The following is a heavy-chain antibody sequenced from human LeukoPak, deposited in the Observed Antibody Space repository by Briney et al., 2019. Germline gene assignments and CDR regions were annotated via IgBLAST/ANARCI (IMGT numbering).Heavy chain of an antibody. CDR2: IYYSGST. Sequence: PPETLSLTCTVSGGSISSRPYYWGWIRQPPGKGLEWIGSIYYSGSTYYNPSLQSRVSISVDTSKTQFSLQLSSVTAADTAVYYCARLVGAATDPFDYWGQGTLVTVSS. CDR1: GGSISSRPYY. CDR3: ARLVGAATDPFDY. D-gene: IGHD2-15*01. J-gene: IGHJ4*02. V-gene: IGHV4-39*01.